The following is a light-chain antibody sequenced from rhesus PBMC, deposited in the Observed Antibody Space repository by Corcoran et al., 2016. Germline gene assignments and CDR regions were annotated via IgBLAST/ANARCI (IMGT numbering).Light chain of an antibody. J-gene: IGKJ1*01. CDR1: QGISSY. CDR3: QQYNSLRT. Sequence: DIQMTQSPSSVSASVGDRVTITCRASQGISSYLAWYQQKPGKAPKLLIYYATTLQSGVPSRVSGSGSGTEFTLTISSLQTEDFATYYCQQYNSLRTFGQGTKVEIK. CDR2: YAT. V-gene: IGKV1-25*01.